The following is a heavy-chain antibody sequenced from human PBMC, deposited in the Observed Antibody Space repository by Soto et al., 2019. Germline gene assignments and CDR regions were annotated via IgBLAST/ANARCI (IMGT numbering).Heavy chain of an antibody. Sequence: PGGSLRLSCAASGFTFSSYAMSWVRQAPGKGLEWVSAISGSGGSTYYADSVKGRFTISRDNSKNTLYLQMNSLRAEDTAVFYCAKDYYGSGSYYTEPFFDYWGQGTLVTVSS. V-gene: IGHV3-23*01. D-gene: IGHD3-10*01. CDR2: ISGSGGST. CDR3: AKDYYGSGSYYTEPFFDY. J-gene: IGHJ4*02. CDR1: GFTFSSYA.